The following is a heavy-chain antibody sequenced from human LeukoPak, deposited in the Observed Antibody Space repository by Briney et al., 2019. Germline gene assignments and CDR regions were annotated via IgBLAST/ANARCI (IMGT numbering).Heavy chain of an antibody. V-gene: IGHV3-30*03. CDR2: ISYDGSNK. CDR3: TGVANYYDSSGYRLAFDI. CDR1: GFTFSSYG. Sequence: GGSLRLSCAASGFTFSSYGMHWVRQAPGKGLEWVAVISYDGSNKYYADSVKGRFTISRDNSKNTLYLQMNSLRAEDTAVYYCTGVANYYDSSGYRLAFDIWGQGTMVTVSS. J-gene: IGHJ3*02. D-gene: IGHD3-22*01.